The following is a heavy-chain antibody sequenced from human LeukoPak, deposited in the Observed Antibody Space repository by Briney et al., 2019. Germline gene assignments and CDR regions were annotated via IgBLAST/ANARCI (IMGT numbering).Heavy chain of an antibody. CDR2: FKTNYNQV. Sequence: GGSLRLSCVASGFTFSDYAMNWVRQAPGKGLEWVSTFKTNYNQVYYAESVRGRFTISTDNSKNTAYLQMNSLRVEDTALYYCARSVPDYTRFDFWGQGALDTVSS. CDR3: ARSVPDYTRFDF. J-gene: IGHJ4*02. D-gene: IGHD4-11*01. CDR1: GFTFSDYA. V-gene: IGHV3-23*05.